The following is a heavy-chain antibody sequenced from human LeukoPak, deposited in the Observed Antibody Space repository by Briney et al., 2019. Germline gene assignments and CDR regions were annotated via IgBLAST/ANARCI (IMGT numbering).Heavy chain of an antibody. V-gene: IGHV1-24*01. CDR3: ATPSGRIAVADSFFDY. CDR1: GYTLTELS. Sequence: ASVKVSCKVSGYTLTELSMHWVRQAPGKGLEWMGCFDPEDGETIYAQKFQGRVTMTEDTSTDTAYMELSSLRSEDTAVYYCATPSGRIAVADSFFDYWGQGTLVTVSS. D-gene: IGHD6-19*01. CDR2: FDPEDGET. J-gene: IGHJ4*02.